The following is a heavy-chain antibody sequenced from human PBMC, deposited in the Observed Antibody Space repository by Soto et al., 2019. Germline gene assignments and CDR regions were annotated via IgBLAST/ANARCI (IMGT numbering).Heavy chain of an antibody. Sequence: SETLSLTCTVSGGSISSGDYYWSWIRQPPGKGLEWIGYIYYSGSTYYNPSLKSRLTISVDTSKNQFSLKVISVTAADTAVYYCARVGGWCGDLSPLDYWGQGTLVTVSS. V-gene: IGHV4-30-4*01. CDR1: GGSISSGDYY. J-gene: IGHJ4*02. D-gene: IGHD3-10*01. CDR2: IYYSGST. CDR3: ARVGGWCGDLSPLDY.